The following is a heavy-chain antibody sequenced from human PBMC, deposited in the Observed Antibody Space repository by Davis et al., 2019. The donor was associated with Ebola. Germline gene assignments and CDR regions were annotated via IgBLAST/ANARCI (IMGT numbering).Heavy chain of an antibody. D-gene: IGHD4-17*01. V-gene: IGHV1-18*01. CDR2: ISAYNGNT. CDR1: GYTFTSYG. Sequence: ASVKVSCKASGYTFTSYGISWVRQAPGQGLEWMGWISAYNGNTNYAQKLQGRVTMTTDTSTSTAYMELRSLRSEDTAVYYCARGMGLNDDYEIGGNDYWGQGTLVTVSS. J-gene: IGHJ4*02. CDR3: ARGMGLNDDYEIGGNDY.